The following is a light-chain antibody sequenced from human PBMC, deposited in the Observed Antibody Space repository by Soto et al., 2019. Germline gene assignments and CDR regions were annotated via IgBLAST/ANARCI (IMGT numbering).Light chain of an antibody. J-gene: IGKJ1*01. V-gene: IGKV3-20*01. CDR1: QSVSSSY. Sequence: VLPQSPGTLSFSPGERASLSCRASQSVSSSYLAWYQQKPGQAPRLLIYGASSRATGIPDRFSGSGSGTDFTLTISRLEPEDFAVYYCQQYDGSPKTFGQGTKVDIK. CDR2: GAS. CDR3: QQYDGSPKT.